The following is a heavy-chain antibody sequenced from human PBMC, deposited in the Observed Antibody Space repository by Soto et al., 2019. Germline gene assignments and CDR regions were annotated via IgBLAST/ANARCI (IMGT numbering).Heavy chain of an antibody. Sequence: QVQLVESGGGVVQPGRSLRLSCAASGITLSSYGMHWVRQAPGKSLEWVAVIWYDGTNKNYADSVKGRFTISSENSKNSLFMQMNCMGCWNSAVYCCARDRRARTMFRGVTIRPASTDNYGLDVWGQGTTVTVSS. CDR1: GITLSSYG. CDR3: ARDRRARTMFRGVTIRPASTDNYGLDV. J-gene: IGHJ6*02. CDR2: IWYDGTNK. V-gene: IGHV3-33*01. D-gene: IGHD3-10*01.